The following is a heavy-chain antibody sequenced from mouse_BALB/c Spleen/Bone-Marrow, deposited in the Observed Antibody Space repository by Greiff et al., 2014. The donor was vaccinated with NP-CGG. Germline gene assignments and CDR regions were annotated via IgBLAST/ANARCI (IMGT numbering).Heavy chain of an antibody. V-gene: IGHV7-3*02. Sequence: EVKLVESGGGLVQPGGSLRLSCTTSGFTFTDYYMSWVRQPPGKALEWLAFIRNKAYGYTTEYSASVRGRLTISRDNSQSILYLQMNTLRAEDSATYYCARFPMDYWGQGTSVTVSS. CDR1: GFTFTDYY. J-gene: IGHJ4*01. CDR3: ARFPMDY. CDR2: IRNKAYGYTT.